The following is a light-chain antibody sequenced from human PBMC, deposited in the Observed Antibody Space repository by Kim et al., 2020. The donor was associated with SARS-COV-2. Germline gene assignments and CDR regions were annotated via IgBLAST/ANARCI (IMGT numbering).Light chain of an antibody. CDR2: DVS. CDR3: CSYAGSHTWV. V-gene: IGLV2-11*01. J-gene: IGLJ3*02. Sequence: QSALTQPRSVSGSPGQSVTISCTGTSSDVGGYNYVSWYQQHPGKAPKVMIYDVSKRPPGVPDRLSGSKSGNSASLTISGLQAEDEADYYCCSYAGSHTWVFGGGTKLTVL. CDR1: SSDVGGYNY.